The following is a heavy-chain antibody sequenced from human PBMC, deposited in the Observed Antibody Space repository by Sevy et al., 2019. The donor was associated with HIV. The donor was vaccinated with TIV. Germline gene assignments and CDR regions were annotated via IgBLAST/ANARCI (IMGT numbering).Heavy chain of an antibody. CDR3: AREGCSRPHDY. V-gene: IGHV3-23*01. J-gene: IGHJ4*02. CDR1: GFAFYEYS. CDR2: LSFGGGKI. D-gene: IGHD2-8*01. Sequence: GGSLRLSCAASGFAFYEYSMSWIRQAPGKGLEWVATLSFGGGKINYADSLKGRFTISRDNSKNSFYLQMDNLGVEDTALYYCAREGCSRPHDYWGQGTRVTVSS.